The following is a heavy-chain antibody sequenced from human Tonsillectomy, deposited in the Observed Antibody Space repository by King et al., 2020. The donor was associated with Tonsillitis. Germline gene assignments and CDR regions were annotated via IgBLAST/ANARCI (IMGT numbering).Heavy chain of an antibody. CDR1: GYTFTSFV. CDR3: ARRGGFCTGVSCYEAY. D-gene: IGHD2-15*01. Sequence: QLVQSGAEVKKPGASVKVSCRASGYTFTSFVITWVRQAPGQGLEWMGWISTYNDNTKYVKNIQGRVTMTTDTSPRTAYMELRSLRSDDTAVYYCARRGGFCTGVSCYEAYWGQGTLVTVSS. J-gene: IGHJ4*02. V-gene: IGHV1-18*01. CDR2: ISTYNDNT.